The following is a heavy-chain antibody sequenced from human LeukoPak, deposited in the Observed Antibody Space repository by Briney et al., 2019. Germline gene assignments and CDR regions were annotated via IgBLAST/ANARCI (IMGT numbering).Heavy chain of an antibody. CDR3: ARVFIGDYGDYQFDY. CDR1: GYIFSSYG. J-gene: IGHJ4*02. V-gene: IGHV3-48*01. CDR2: ISSSSSTI. Sequence: GGSLRLSCRASGYIFSSYGMNWVRQAPGKGLEWVSYISSSSSTIYYADSVKGRFTISRDNAKNSLYLQMNSLRAEDTAVYYCARVFIGDYGDYQFDYWGQGTLVTVSS. D-gene: IGHD4-17*01.